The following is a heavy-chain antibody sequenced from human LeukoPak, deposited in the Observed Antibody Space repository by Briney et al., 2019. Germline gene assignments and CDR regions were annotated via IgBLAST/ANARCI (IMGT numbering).Heavy chain of an antibody. Sequence: GGSLRLSCAASGFTVSSNYMSWVRQAPGKGLEWVSVIYSGGSTYYADSVKGRFTISRDNSKNTLYLQMNSLRAEDTAVYYCARDPPVGVVPAAQDYWGQGTLVTVSS. V-gene: IGHV3-53*01. CDR1: GFTVSSNY. CDR2: IYSGGST. CDR3: ARDPPVGVVPAAQDY. J-gene: IGHJ4*02. D-gene: IGHD2-2*01.